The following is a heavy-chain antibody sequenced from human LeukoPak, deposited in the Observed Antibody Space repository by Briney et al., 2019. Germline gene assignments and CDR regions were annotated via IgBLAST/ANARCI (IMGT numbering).Heavy chain of an antibody. CDR2: ISSSGSTI. V-gene: IGHV3-48*03. Sequence: GGSLRLSCAASGFTFSSYEMNWVRQAPGKGLEWVSYISSSGSTIYYADSVKGRFTISRDNAKNSLYLQMNSLRAEDTAVYYYARDSSSGCLDYWGQGTLVTVSS. CDR3: ARDSSSGCLDY. D-gene: IGHD6-19*01. J-gene: IGHJ4*02. CDR1: GFTFSSYE.